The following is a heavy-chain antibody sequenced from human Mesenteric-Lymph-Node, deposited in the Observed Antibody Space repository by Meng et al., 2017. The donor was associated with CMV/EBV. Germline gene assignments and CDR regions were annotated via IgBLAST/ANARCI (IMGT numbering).Heavy chain of an antibody. CDR3: AKDQGPIVGVHYGMDV. Sequence: GESLKISCAASGFTFSSYGMHWVRQAPGKGLEWVTFIRYDGDNEYYADSVKGRFTISRDNSKKTLYLQMNSLRAEDTAVYYCAKDQGPIVGVHYGMDVWGQGTTVTVSS. D-gene: IGHD1-26*01. CDR1: GFTFSSYG. V-gene: IGHV3-30*02. CDR2: IRYDGDNE. J-gene: IGHJ6*02.